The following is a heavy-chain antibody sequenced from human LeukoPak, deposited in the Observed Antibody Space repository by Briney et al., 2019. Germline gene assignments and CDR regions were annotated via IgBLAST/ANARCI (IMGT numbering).Heavy chain of an antibody. V-gene: IGHV1-69*05. J-gene: IGHJ6*03. CDR3: ASSYCSSTSCYTADYYYYMDV. CDR2: IIPIFGTA. CDR1: GGTFSSYA. Sequence: SVKVSCKASGGTFSSYAISWVRQAPGQGLEWMGGIIPIFGTANYAQKFQGRVTITTDESTSTAYMELSSLRSEDTAVYYCASSYCSSTSCYTADYYYYMDVWGKGTTVTVSS. D-gene: IGHD2-2*02.